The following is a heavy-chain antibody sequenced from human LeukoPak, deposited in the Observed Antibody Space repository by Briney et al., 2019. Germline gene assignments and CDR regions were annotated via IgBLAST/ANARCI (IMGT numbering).Heavy chain of an antibody. J-gene: IGHJ5*02. V-gene: IGHV1-8*03. CDR2: MNPNSGNT. CDR3: ARSPLIRVAHDRHWFDP. D-gene: IGHD1-1*01. Sequence: ASVKVSCKASGYTFSSYDINWGRQAPGQGLEWMGWMNPNSGNTGYAQKFQGRVPITRNTSIVTAYMELSSLRSEDTAVYYCARSPLIRVAHDRHWFDPSGQGTLVTVSS. CDR1: GYTFSSYD.